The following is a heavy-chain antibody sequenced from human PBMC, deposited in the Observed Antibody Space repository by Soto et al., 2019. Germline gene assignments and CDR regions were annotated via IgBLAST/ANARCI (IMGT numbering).Heavy chain of an antibody. D-gene: IGHD2-15*01. CDR2: ISWNSGSI. CDR1: GFTFDDYA. V-gene: IGHV3-9*01. Sequence: EVRLVEFGGGLVQPGRSLRLSCAASGFTFDDYAMHWVRQAAGKGLEWVSGISWNSGSIGYADSVKGRFTISRDNTKNSLYLQMNSLRAEDTAVYYCARIYYYYYGMDVWGQGTTVTVSS. CDR3: ARIYYYYYGMDV. J-gene: IGHJ6*02.